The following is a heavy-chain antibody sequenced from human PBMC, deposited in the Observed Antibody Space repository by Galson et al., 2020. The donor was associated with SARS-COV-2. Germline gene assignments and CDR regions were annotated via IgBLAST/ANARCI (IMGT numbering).Heavy chain of an antibody. CDR3: AKDRAYYDFWSGYTAPPSGRYYYYYGMDV. D-gene: IGHD3-3*01. CDR2: ISYDGSNK. J-gene: IGHJ6*02. V-gene: IGHV3-30*18. CDR1: GFTFSSYG. Sequence: GGSLRLSCAASGFTFSSYGMHWVRQAPGKGLEWVAVISYDGSNKYYADSVKGRFTISRDNSKNTLYLQMNSLRAKDTAVYYCAKDRAYYDFWSGYTAPPSGRYYYYYGMDVWGQGTTVTVSS.